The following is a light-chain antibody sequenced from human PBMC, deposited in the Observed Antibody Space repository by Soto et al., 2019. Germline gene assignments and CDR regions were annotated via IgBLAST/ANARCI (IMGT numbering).Light chain of an antibody. V-gene: IGKV3-15*01. J-gene: IGKJ2*01. CDR1: QNINSN. CDR3: QQYNNWLS. CDR2: GAS. Sequence: EIVMTQSPATLSVSPGERATLSCRASQNINSNLAWYQQKPGQAPRLLIYGASTRATGIPARFSGSGSGTEFTLTISSLQSEDFALYYCQQYNNWLSFGQGTKLEIK.